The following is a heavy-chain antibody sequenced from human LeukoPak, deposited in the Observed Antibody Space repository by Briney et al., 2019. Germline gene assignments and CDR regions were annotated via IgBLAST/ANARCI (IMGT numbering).Heavy chain of an antibody. CDR3: AGYGSGKPY. J-gene: IGHJ4*02. CDR1: GGTFSSYA. Sequence: VKVACKASGGTFSSYAISGVRQTPGQGLEWMGGIIPIIGTANYAQKFQGRVTITADESTSAAYMELSGLRSEDTAVYACAGYGSGKPYWGQGTLVTVSS. D-gene: IGHD3-10*01. V-gene: IGHV1-69*13. CDR2: IIPIIGTA.